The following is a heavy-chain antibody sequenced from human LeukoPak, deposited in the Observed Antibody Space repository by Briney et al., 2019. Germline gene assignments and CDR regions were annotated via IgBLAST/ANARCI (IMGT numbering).Heavy chain of an antibody. V-gene: IGHV1-69*05. CDR3: ARGVSSSWSGDEYFHH. J-gene: IGHJ1*01. D-gene: IGHD6-13*01. CDR2: IIPIFGTA. CDR1: GGTFSNYA. Sequence: SVKVSCKASGGTFSNYAFSWVRQAPGQGLEWMGGIIPIFGTANYAQKFQGRVTITRDTSITTAYMELSSLRSEDTAVYYCARGVSSSWSGDEYFHHWGQGTLVTVSS.